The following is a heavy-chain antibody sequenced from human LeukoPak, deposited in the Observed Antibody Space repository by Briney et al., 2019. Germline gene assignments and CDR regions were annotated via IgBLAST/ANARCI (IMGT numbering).Heavy chain of an antibody. Sequence: SRTLSLTCTVSGGSISSGSYYWSWIRQPAGKGLEWIGRIYTSGSTNYNPSLKSRVTISVDTSKNQFSLKLSSVTAADTAVYYCAREYYDILTGYSNEFDYWGQGTLVTVSS. J-gene: IGHJ4*02. CDR3: AREYYDILTGYSNEFDY. D-gene: IGHD3-9*01. V-gene: IGHV4-61*02. CDR1: GGSISSGSYY. CDR2: IYTSGST.